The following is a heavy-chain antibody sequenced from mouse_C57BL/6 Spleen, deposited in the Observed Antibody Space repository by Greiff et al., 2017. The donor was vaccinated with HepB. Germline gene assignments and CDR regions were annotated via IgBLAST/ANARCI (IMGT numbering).Heavy chain of an antibody. V-gene: IGHV1-18*01. D-gene: IGHD1-1*01. CDR2: INPNNGGT. CDR1: GYTFTDYN. J-gene: IGHJ4*01. Sequence: EVKLMESGPELVKPGASVKIPCKASGYTFTDYNMDWVKQSHGKSLEWIGDINPNNGGTIYNQKFKGKATLTVDKSSSTAYMELRSLTSEDTAVYYCARRIYYYGSSYPDYYAMDYWGQGTSVTVSS. CDR3: ARRIYYYGSSYPDYYAMDY.